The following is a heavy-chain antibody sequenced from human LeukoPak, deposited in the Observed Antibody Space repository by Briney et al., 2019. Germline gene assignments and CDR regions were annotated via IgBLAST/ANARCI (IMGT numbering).Heavy chain of an antibody. V-gene: IGHV4-39*01. D-gene: IGHD1-14*01. Sequence: SETLSLTCTVSGGSISSGDYYWSWVRQPPGKGLEWNGSIYYSGSTNYNPSVKSRVNISVDTSKNQFSLKLSSVTAADTAVYYCARGTGNDAFDIWGQGTMVTVSS. CDR2: IYYSGST. CDR1: GGSISSGDYY. J-gene: IGHJ3*02. CDR3: ARGTGNDAFDI.